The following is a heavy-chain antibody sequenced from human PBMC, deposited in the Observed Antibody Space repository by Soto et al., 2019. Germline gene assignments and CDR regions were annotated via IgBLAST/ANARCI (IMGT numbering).Heavy chain of an antibody. CDR1: GFTFSSYW. J-gene: IGHJ4*02. CDR3: ARVGATTWY. D-gene: IGHD1-26*01. CDR2: VNSDGSIT. Sequence: LRLSCAASGFTFSSYWMHWVRQAPGKGLVWVSRVNSDGSITNYADAVKGRFTISRDNAKNTLYLQMDGLRAEDTAVYYCARVGATTWYWGQGTLVTVSS. V-gene: IGHV3-74*01.